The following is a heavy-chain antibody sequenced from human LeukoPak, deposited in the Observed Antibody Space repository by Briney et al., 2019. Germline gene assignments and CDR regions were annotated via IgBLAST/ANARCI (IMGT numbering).Heavy chain of an antibody. D-gene: IGHD2-15*01. CDR2: IYYSGST. V-gene: IGHV4-59*01. CDR3: ARQSTGYCSGGSCYQSIFDY. J-gene: IGHJ4*02. Sequence: SETLSLTCTVSGGSISSYYWSWIRQPPGKGLEWIGYIYYSGSTNYNPSLKSRVTISVDTSKNQFSLKLSSVTAADTAVYYCARQSTGYCSGGSCYQSIFDYWGQRTLVTASS. CDR1: GGSISSYY.